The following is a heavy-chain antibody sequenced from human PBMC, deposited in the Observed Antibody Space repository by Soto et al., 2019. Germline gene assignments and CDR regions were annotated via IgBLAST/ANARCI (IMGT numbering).Heavy chain of an antibody. CDR3: ARDVPYCTNGVCYHFDY. Sequence: PGGSLRLSCAASGFTFSSYGMHWVRQAPGKGLEWVAVIWYDGSNKYYADSVKGRFTISRDNSKNTLYLQMNSLRAEDTAVYYCARDVPYCTNGVCYHFDYWGQGTLVTVSS. V-gene: IGHV3-33*01. CDR1: GFTFSSYG. D-gene: IGHD2-8*01. CDR2: IWYDGSNK. J-gene: IGHJ4*02.